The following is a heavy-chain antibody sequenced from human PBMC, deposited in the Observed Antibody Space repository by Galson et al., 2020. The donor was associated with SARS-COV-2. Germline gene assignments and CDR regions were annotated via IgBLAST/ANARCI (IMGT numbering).Heavy chain of an antibody. J-gene: IGHJ4*02. CDR2: INPNSGGT. D-gene: IGHD6-13*01. CDR1: GYTFTGYY. Sequence: ASVKVSCKASGYTFTGYYMHWVRQAPGQGLEWMGWINPNSGGTNYAQKFQGRVTMTRDTSISTAYMELSRLRSDDTAVYYCASTPGPAAGTWAKPGTTNDYWGQGTLVTVSS. CDR3: ASTPGPAAGTWAKPGTTNDY. V-gene: IGHV1-2*02.